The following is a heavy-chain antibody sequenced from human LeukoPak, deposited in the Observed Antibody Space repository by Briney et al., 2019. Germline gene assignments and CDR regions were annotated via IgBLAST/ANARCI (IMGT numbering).Heavy chain of an antibody. J-gene: IGHJ4*02. Sequence: ASVKVSCKASGDTXNTYYIHGVRQAPGQGLEWMGIINPIGGNTNYAQRFQGRVTMTRDTSTSTVYMELSSLRSEDAAVYYCARANRGHDYWGQGTLVTVSS. CDR2: INPIGGNT. CDR3: ARANRGHDY. D-gene: IGHD7-27*01. V-gene: IGHV1-46*02. CDR1: GDTXNTYY.